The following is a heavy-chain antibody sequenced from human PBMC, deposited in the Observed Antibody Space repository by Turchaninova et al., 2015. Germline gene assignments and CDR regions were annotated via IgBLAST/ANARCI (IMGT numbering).Heavy chain of an antibody. CDR2: INHSGST. CDR1: GGSFSGYY. J-gene: IGHJ6*02. V-gene: IGHV4-34*01. CDR3: AKAAAGSYYYYYYGMDV. Sequence: QVHLQQWGAGLLKPAETLSLTCAVYGGSFSGYYWSWLRQPPGKGLEWIGEINHSGSTNYHPSLKSRVTISVDTSKNQFSLKLSSVTAADTAVYYCAKAAAGSYYYYYYGMDVWGQGTTVTVS. D-gene: IGHD6-13*01.